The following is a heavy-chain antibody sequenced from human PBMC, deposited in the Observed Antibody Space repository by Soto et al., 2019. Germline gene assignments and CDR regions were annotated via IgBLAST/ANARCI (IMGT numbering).Heavy chain of an antibody. D-gene: IGHD3-22*01. J-gene: IGHJ4*02. CDR1: GFTFSNYN. V-gene: IGHV3-21*02. CDR3: ARDPPLSMIVVVGVDDF. Sequence: EVQLVESGGGLVKPGGSLRLSCAASGFTFSNYNMNWVRQAPGKGLEWVSSISSSSTFKNYADSVKGRFIISRDNDKNSVYLHMSSLGAEDTAVYYCARDPPLSMIVVVGVDDFWGQGTLVTVSS. CDR2: ISSSSTFK.